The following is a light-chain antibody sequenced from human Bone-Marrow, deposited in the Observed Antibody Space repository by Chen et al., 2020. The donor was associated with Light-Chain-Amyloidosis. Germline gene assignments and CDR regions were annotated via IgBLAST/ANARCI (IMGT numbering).Light chain of an antibody. Sequence: YELTQPPSVSVSPGQTARITCSGDDLPTKYAYWYQQKPGQAPVLVIHRDTERPSGISERFSGYSAGTTATLTISGVQAEDEADYHCQSADSSGTYEVIFGGGTKLTVL. CDR1: DLPTKY. V-gene: IGLV3-25*03. J-gene: IGLJ2*01. CDR2: RDT. CDR3: QSADSSGTYEVI.